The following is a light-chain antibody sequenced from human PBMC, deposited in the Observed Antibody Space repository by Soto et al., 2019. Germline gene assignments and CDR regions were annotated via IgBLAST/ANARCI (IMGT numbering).Light chain of an antibody. CDR3: KQRSNWPIT. V-gene: IGKV3-11*01. CDR1: QSVSSY. Sequence: IVLTQSPATLPFSPGESANISCSANQSVSSYLAWYQQKPGQAPRIIIYDASNRATGIQDRFSGSGSGTDFTLKIRRLETEDFEVYYCKQRSNWPITFGTGTRLELK. CDR2: DAS. J-gene: IGKJ5*01.